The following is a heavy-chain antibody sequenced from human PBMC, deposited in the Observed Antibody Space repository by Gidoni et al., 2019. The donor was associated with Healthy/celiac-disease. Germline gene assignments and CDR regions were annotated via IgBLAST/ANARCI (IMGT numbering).Heavy chain of an antibody. CDR2: ISYDGSNK. CDR1: GFTFSSSG. J-gene: IGHJ4*02. CDR3: AKGIPFDY. V-gene: IGHV3-30*18. Sequence: QVQLVESGGGVVQPGRSLRLSCAASGFTFSSSGMHWVRQAPGKGLEWVAVISYDGSNKYYADSVKGRFTISRDNSKNTLYLQMNSLRAEDTAVYYCAKGIPFDYWGQGTLVTVSS.